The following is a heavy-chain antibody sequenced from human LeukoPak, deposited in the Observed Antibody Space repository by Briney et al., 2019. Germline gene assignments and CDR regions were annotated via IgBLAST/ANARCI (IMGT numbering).Heavy chain of an antibody. CDR3: ARGDGYNFDY. CDR2: IYYSGST. D-gene: IGHD5-24*01. CDR1: GGSIRSYY. J-gene: IGHJ4*02. Sequence: PSETLSLTCTVSGGSIRSYYWSWIRQPPGKGLEWIGYIYYSGSTNYNPSLKSRVTISVDTSKNQFSLKLSSVTAADTAVYYCARGDGYNFDYWGQGTLVTVSS. V-gene: IGHV4-59*01.